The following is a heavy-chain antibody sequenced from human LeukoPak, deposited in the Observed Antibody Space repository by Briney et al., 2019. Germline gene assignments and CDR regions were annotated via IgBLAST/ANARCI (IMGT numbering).Heavy chain of an antibody. Sequence: PGGSLRLSCAASGFTFSSYSMNWVRQAPGKGLEWVSYISSSSSTIYYADSVKGRFTISRDNAKNSLYLQMNSLRAEDTAVYYCAKGYCSSTSCYTYDFWSGYLDYWGQGTLVTVSS. J-gene: IGHJ4*02. D-gene: IGHD2-2*02. CDR1: GFTFSSYS. V-gene: IGHV3-48*01. CDR2: ISSSSSTI. CDR3: AKGYCSSTSCYTYDFWSGYLDY.